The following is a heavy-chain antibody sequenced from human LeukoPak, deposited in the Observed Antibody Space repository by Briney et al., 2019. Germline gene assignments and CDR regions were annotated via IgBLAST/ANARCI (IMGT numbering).Heavy chain of an antibody. V-gene: IGHV4-31*03. CDR2: IYYSGST. CDR1: GGSISSGGYY. Sequence: SETLSLTCTVSGGSISSGGYYWGWLRQHPGKGLEWIGYIYYSGSTYYNPSLKSRVTISVDTSKNQFSLKLSSVTAADTAVYYCARVDGYYYDSSGYDLWGQGTLVTVSS. CDR3: ARVDGYYYDSSGYDL. J-gene: IGHJ4*02. D-gene: IGHD3-22*01.